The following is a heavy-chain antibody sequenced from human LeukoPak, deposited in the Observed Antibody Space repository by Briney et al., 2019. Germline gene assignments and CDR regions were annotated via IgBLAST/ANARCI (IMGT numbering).Heavy chain of an antibody. CDR1: GFTFDDYA. CDR3: VGAAYCSSTSCPYMDV. Sequence: GGSLRLSCAASGFTFDDYAMHWVRQAPGKGLEWVSLISWDGGSTYYADSVKGRFTISRDSSKNSLYLQMNSLRAEDTALYYCVGAAYCSSTSCPYMDVWGKGTTVTVSS. V-gene: IGHV3-43D*03. J-gene: IGHJ6*03. D-gene: IGHD2-2*01. CDR2: ISWDGGST.